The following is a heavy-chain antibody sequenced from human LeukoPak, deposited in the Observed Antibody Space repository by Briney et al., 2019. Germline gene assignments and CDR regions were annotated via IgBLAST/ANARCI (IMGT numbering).Heavy chain of an antibody. V-gene: IGHV3-30*18. CDR1: GFTFSSYG. Sequence: GGSLTLSCAASGFTFSSYGLHWVRQAPGKGLEWVAVISYDGSNKYYADSVKGRFTISRDNSKNTLYLQMNSLRAEDTAVYYCAKDHCSSTSCYYYYYGMDVWGQGTTVTVSS. CDR2: ISYDGSNK. CDR3: AKDHCSSTSCYYYYYGMDV. J-gene: IGHJ6*02. D-gene: IGHD2-2*01.